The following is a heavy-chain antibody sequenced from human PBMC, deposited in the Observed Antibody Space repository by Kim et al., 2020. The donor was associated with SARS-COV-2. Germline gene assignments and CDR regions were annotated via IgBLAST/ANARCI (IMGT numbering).Heavy chain of an antibody. CDR3: TRGAVSGNDGFGI. V-gene: IGHV3-30*03. D-gene: IGHD6-19*01. Sequence: GGSLRLSCKASGFTLTKYGMHWVRQAPGTGLEWVAFVSYDGSVKYYGETVKGRFTISKDTSKNTLFLQMDSLRAEDTAVYYCTRGAVSGNDGFGIWGQGSLVTVSS. J-gene: IGHJ3*02. CDR2: VSYDGSVK. CDR1: GFTLTKYG.